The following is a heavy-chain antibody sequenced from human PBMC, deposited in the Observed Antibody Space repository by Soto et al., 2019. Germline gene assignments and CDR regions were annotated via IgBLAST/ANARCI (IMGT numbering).Heavy chain of an antibody. CDR2: IHSDGSRT. CDR3: ASSWGDGTYHPGAVDI. Sequence: EVQLVESGGGLVQPGGSLRLYCASSGFTFSSYWMHWVRQAPGKGLVWVSRIHSDGSRTSYADSVKGRLTISRDNAKNTLHLQRNSLRAENTAVYYCASSWGDGTYHPGAVDIWVVGTMVTFSS. V-gene: IGHV3-74*01. J-gene: IGHJ3*02. CDR1: GFTFSSYW. D-gene: IGHD7-27*01.